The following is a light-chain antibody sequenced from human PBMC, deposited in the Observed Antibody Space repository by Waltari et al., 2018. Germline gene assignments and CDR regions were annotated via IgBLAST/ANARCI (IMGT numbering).Light chain of an antibody. CDR2: DVY. V-gene: IGLV2-11*01. J-gene: IGLJ2*01. CDR1: SSDVGGYNY. CDR3: CSYAGSYTLI. Sequence: QSALTQPRSVSGSPGQSVTIPCTGTSSDVGGYNYVTWYQPHPGKAPKLMLYDVYKRPSGVPDRFSGSKSGNTASLTISGLQVEDEADYYCCSYAGSYTLIFGGGTKLTVL.